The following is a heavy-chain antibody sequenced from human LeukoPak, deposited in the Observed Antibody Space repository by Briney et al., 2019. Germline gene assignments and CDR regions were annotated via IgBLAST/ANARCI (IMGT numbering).Heavy chain of an antibody. V-gene: IGHV4-38-2*01. CDR3: ARRRIQLWHFDY. J-gene: IGHJ4*02. CDR1: GYSISSGYY. Sequence: KPSETLSLTCAVSGYSISSGYYWGWIRQPPGKGLEWIGSIYHSGSTYYNPSLKSRVTISVDTSKNQFSLKLSSVTAADTAVYYCARRRIQLWHFDYWGQGTLVTVSS. D-gene: IGHD5-18*01. CDR2: IYHSGST.